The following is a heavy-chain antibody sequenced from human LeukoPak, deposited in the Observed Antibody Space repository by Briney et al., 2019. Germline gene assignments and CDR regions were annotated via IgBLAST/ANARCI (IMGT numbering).Heavy chain of an antibody. CDR2: IYWDGDK. CDR3: THSSYYDSSGYPPSTFDI. CDR1: GFSLSTSGVG. D-gene: IGHD3-22*01. V-gene: IGHV2-5*02. Sequence: SGPTLVNPPHALTLTFTFSGFSLSTSGVGVGWIRQPPGKALEWLALIYWDGDKRYSPSLKSRLTITKDTSKNQVVLTMTNMDPVDTATYYCTHSSYYDSSGYPPSTFDIWGQGTMVTVSS. J-gene: IGHJ3*02.